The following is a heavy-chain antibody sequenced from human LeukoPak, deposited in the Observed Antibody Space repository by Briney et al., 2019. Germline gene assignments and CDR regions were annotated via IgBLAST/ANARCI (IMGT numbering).Heavy chain of an antibody. CDR3: SKGGQNFDY. J-gene: IGHJ4*02. V-gene: IGHV3-23*01. Sequence: GGSLRLSCAASGFTFSNYAMSWVRQAPGKGLEWVSTISMIGTTTYYADSVKGRFTISRDNSKNTLYLQVNSLRVDDTAVYYCSKGGQNFDYWCQGTLVTVSS. CDR1: GFTFSNYA. CDR2: ISMIGTTT.